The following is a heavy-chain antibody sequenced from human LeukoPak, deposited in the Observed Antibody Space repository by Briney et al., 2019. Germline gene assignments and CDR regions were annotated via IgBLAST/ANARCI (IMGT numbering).Heavy chain of an antibody. CDR1: GFTFRGYG. D-gene: IGHD1-26*01. CDR3: AKDASAYSGSYLDY. V-gene: IGHV3-33*06. Sequence: GGSLRLSCETSGFTFRGYGMHWVRQAPGKGLEWVAVMWYDGSNKYYADSVKGRFTISRDNSKNTLYLQMNSLRAEDTAVYYCAKDASAYSGSYLDYWGQGTLVTVSS. CDR2: MWYDGSNK. J-gene: IGHJ4*02.